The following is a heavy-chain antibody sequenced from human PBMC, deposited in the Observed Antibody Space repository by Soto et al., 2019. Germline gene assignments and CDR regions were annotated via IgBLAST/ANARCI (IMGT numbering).Heavy chain of an antibody. D-gene: IGHD3-22*01. Sequence: SETLSLTCTVSGGSISSSSYYWGWIRQPPGKGLEWIGSIYYSGSTYYNPSIKSRVTISVDTSKNQFSLKLSSVTAADTAVYYCARLSAYYYDSSGYFVYWGQGTLVTVSS. CDR2: IYYSGST. CDR3: ARLSAYYYDSSGYFVY. J-gene: IGHJ4*02. CDR1: GGSISSSSYY. V-gene: IGHV4-39*01.